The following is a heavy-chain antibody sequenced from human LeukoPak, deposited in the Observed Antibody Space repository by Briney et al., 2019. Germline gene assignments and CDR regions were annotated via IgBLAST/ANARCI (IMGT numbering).Heavy chain of an antibody. CDR2: INPNSGGT. CDR3: ARVREYCSGGSCRRYWFDP. CDR1: GYTFTGYY. Sequence: ASVKVSCKASGYTFTGYYMHWVRQAPGQGLEWMGRINPNSGGTNYAQEFQGRVTMTRDTSISTAYMELSRLRSDDTAVYYCARVREYCSGGSCRRYWFDPWGQGTLVTVSS. V-gene: IGHV1-2*06. D-gene: IGHD2-15*01. J-gene: IGHJ5*02.